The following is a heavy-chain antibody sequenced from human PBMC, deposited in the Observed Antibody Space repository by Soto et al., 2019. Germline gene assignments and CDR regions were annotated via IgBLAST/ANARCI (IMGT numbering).Heavy chain of an antibody. CDR3: ARDSYFQQWLTARGMDV. CDR2: ISSSSSYT. V-gene: IGHV3-11*06. J-gene: IGHJ6*02. CDR1: GFTFSDYY. Sequence: QVQLVESGGGLVQPGGSLRLSCAASGFTFSDYYMSWIRQAPGKGLEWVSYISSSSSYTNYADSVKGRFTISRDNAKNSLYLQKNSLGAEDTAVYYCARDSYFQQWLTARGMDVWGQGTTVTVSS. D-gene: IGHD6-19*01.